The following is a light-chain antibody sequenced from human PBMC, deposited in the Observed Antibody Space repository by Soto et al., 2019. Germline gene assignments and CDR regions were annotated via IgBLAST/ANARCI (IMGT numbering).Light chain of an antibody. CDR2: GAS. V-gene: IGKV3-15*01. Sequence: IMMTQSPATLSVSPGETATLSCRASQSVGGNLAWYQQKPGQAPRLLIYGASTRATGLPARFSGSGFGTEFTLTISSLQSEDFAVYYCQQYNSWPKMFGQGTKVDIK. CDR3: QQYNSWPKM. CDR1: QSVGGN. J-gene: IGKJ1*01.